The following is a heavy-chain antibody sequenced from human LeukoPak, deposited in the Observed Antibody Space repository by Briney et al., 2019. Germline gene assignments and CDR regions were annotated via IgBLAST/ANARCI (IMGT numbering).Heavy chain of an antibody. CDR3: ARFLRGYSYGGSDY. CDR1: GGSFSGYY. V-gene: IGHV4-34*01. CDR2: INHSGST. J-gene: IGHJ4*02. D-gene: IGHD5-18*01. Sequence: SETLSLTCAVYGGSFSGYYWSWIRQPPGKGLEWIGEINHSGSTNYNPSLKSRVTISVDTSKNQFSLKLSSVTAADTAVYYCARFLRGYSYGGSDYWGQGTLVTVSS.